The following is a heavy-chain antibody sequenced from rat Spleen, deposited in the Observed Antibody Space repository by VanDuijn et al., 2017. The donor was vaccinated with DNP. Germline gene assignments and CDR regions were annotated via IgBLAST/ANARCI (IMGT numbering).Heavy chain of an antibody. J-gene: IGHJ2*01. CDR2: ISPDGDRT. CDR1: GFTFSNYD. CDR3: AREQRFYFDY. D-gene: IGHD1-10*01. Sequence: EVQLVESGENLVQPGRSLKLSCEASGFTFSNYDMAWVRQAPTKGLEWVALISPDGDRTYYRDSVKGRFTVSRNNAESTLHLQMDSLGSEDTATYYCAREQRFYFDYWGQGVMVTVSS. V-gene: IGHV5S23*01.